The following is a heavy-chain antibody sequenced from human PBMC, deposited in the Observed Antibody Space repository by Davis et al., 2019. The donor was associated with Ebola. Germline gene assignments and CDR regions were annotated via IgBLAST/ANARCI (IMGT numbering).Heavy chain of an antibody. J-gene: IGHJ4*02. D-gene: IGHD2-8*01. V-gene: IGHV1-8*02. CDR2: MNSNNGNT. Sequence: ASAMVSCNASGYTFSTFDFNWVRQATGQGLEWMGWMNSNNGNTGYAQKFQGRVSMTRDTSTNTAYMELSSLRSDDTAIYYCTRIYCTSGACSIHYWGQGTLVTVSS. CDR3: TRIYCTSGACSIHY. CDR1: GYTFSTFD.